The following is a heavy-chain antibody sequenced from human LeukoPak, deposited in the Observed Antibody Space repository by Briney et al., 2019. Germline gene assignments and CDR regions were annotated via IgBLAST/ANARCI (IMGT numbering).Heavy chain of an antibody. CDR3: AKEGSTSPFDY. Sequence: GGSLRLSCAASGFIFSSYGMHWVRQAPGKGLEWVTFTRYDGGSKYYADSVKGRFTISRDNSKNTLHLQMNSLRPEDTAVYYCAKEGSTSPFDYWGREPWSPSPQ. CDR2: TRYDGGSK. V-gene: IGHV3-30*02. CDR1: GFIFSSYG. D-gene: IGHD1-26*01. J-gene: IGHJ4*02.